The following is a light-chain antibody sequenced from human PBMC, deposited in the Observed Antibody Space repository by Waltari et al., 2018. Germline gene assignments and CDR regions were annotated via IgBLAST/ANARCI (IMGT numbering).Light chain of an antibody. Sequence: QSVLTQPPSASGTPGQRVTISCSGTNSNIGRNSVFWYQQLPGSAPKLLTYGSNQRPAGVPDRFSASKSGTSASLAISGLRSEDAADYYCAAWDDSLSVSYVFGSGTKVTV. J-gene: IGLJ1*01. V-gene: IGLV1-47*01. CDR1: NSNIGRNS. CDR2: GSN. CDR3: AAWDDSLSVSYV.